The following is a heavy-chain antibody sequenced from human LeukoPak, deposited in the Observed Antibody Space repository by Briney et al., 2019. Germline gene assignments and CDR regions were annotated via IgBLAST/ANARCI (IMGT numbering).Heavy chain of an antibody. V-gene: IGHV4-59*08. CDR2: IYYNGET. CDR1: GGSMSSYY. J-gene: IGHJ4*02. CDR3: ARGGWSVDY. Sequence: PSETLSLTCTVSGGSMSSYYWSWIRQPPGKGLEWIGYIYYNGETNYSPSLNSRVTISVDTSRNQFSLKLNSVTAADTAVYYCARGGWSVDYWGQGTLVTVSS. D-gene: IGHD6-19*01.